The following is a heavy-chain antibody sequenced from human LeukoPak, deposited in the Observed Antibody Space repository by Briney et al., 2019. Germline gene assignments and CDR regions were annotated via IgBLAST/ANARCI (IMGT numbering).Heavy chain of an antibody. CDR2: ISYDGSNK. D-gene: IGHD6-13*01. J-gene: IGHJ5*02. CDR3: AKRGRRDYSSSWYDWFDP. Sequence: QTGGSLRLSCAASGFTFSSYGMHWARQAPGKGLEWVAVISYDGSNKYYADSVKGRFTISRDNSKNTLYLQMNSLRAEDTAVYYCAKRGRRDYSSSWYDWFDPWGQGTLVTVSS. V-gene: IGHV3-30*18. CDR1: GFTFSSYG.